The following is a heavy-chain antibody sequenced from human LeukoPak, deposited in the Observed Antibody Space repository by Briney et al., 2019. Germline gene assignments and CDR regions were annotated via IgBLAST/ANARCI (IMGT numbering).Heavy chain of an antibody. Sequence: GGSLRLSCAASGCTLSSFWMHWVRQVPGEGLVWVTRISPDGSDSNYADPVKGRFTISRDNAKNTLYLQMNSLRDEDTAVYYCARGVSGNYGRFDSWGQGTLVIVSS. V-gene: IGHV3-74*01. CDR3: ARGVSGNYGRFDS. J-gene: IGHJ4*02. D-gene: IGHD1-26*01. CDR1: GCTLSSFW. CDR2: ISPDGSDS.